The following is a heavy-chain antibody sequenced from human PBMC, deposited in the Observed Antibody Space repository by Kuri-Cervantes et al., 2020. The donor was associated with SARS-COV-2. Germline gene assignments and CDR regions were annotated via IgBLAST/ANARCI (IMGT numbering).Heavy chain of an antibody. J-gene: IGHJ4*02. Sequence: ESLKISCAVYGGSFSGYYWSWIRQPPGKGLEWTGEINHSGSTNYNPSLKSRVTLSVGTSKNQFSLKLSSVTAADTAVYYCARGRSFVGNWGQGTLVTVSS. CDR2: INHSGST. D-gene: IGHD3-16*01. CDR1: GGSFSGYY. CDR3: ARGRSFVGN. V-gene: IGHV4-34*01.